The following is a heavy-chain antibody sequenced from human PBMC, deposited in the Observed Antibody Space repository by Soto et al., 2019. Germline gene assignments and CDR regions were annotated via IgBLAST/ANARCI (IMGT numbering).Heavy chain of an antibody. J-gene: IGHJ5*02. D-gene: IGHD3-3*01. Sequence: QVQLQESGPGLVKPSETLSLTCTVSGGSVSSSSYYWSWILQPPGKGLEWIGFIFDSGSTNYNPSLKSRVTRSVDPSKSPFALKLSSVTAADAALYFCPSVVVFIPAGLGGRFDTWGQGALVTVSS. CDR2: IFDSGST. CDR3: PSVVVFIPAGLGGRFDT. CDR1: GGSVSSSSYY. V-gene: IGHV4-61*01.